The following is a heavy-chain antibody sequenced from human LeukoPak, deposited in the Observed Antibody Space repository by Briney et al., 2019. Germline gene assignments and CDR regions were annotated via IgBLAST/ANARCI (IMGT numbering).Heavy chain of an antibody. CDR1: GFTFSSYS. CDR2: ISSSSSYI. Sequence: GGSLRLSCAASGFTFSSYSMNCVRQAPGKGLEWVSSISSSSSYIYYADSVKGRFTISRDNAKNSLYLQMNSLRAEDTAVYYCAAIAVAGTFDYWGQGTLVTVSS. CDR3: AAIAVAGTFDY. V-gene: IGHV3-21*01. D-gene: IGHD6-19*01. J-gene: IGHJ4*02.